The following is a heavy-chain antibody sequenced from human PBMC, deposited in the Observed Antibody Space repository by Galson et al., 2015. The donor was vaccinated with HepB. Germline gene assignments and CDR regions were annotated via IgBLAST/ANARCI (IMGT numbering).Heavy chain of an antibody. D-gene: IGHD1-26*01. CDR2: IKQDGSEK. CDR1: GFTFSSYW. J-gene: IGHJ5*02. CDR3: ARDQVDTGGSYYERVFNWFDP. Sequence: ALRLSCAPSGFTFSSYWMSWVRQAPGKGLEWVANIKQDGSEKYYEDSVKGRFTISRDNAKNSLYLQMNSLRAEDTAVYYCARDQVDTGGSYYERVFNWFDPWGQGTLVTVSS. V-gene: IGHV3-7*03.